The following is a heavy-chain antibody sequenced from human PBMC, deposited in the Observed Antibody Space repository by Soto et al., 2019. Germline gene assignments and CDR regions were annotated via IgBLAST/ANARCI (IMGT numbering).Heavy chain of an antibody. J-gene: IGHJ4*02. D-gene: IGHD3-10*01. CDR3: VRSSGWTGYF. Sequence: EVQLVESGGGLVQPGGSLRLSCVASGFTFSSRWMNWVRHVPGKGLEWVANIKQDGSEIHYVDSVKGRFTISRDNAKNSLYLQMNSLRVEDTAVSHCVRSSGWTGYFWCQGILVTVSS. V-gene: IGHV3-7*04. CDR1: GFTFSSRW. CDR2: IKQDGSEI.